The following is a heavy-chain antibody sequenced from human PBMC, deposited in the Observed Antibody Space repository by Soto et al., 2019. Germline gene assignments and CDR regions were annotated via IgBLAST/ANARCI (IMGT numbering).Heavy chain of an antibody. D-gene: IGHD6-13*01. V-gene: IGHV3-21*01. CDR1: GFTFSSYS. J-gene: IGHJ4*02. CDR3: ARWPSGSSWIDY. Sequence: GGSLRLSCAASGFTFSSYSMNWVRQAPGKGLEWVSSISSSSSYIYYADSVKGRFTISRDNAKNSLYLQMNSLRAEDTAVYYCARWPSGSSWIDYWGQGTLVTVSS. CDR2: ISSSSSYI.